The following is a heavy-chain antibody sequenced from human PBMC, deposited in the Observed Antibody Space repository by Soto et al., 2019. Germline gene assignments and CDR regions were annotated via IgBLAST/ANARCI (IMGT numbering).Heavy chain of an antibody. CDR1: GFTFSGYG. Sequence: QVQLVESGGGVVQPGRSLRLSCAASGFTFSGYGMHWVRQAPGKGLEWVALISYDGENKFYADSVKGRYIISRDNSRNTVNLQMTNLRPEDTAFYYCAKGSIGMKTVRWYFDLWGRGTLVTVSS. J-gene: IGHJ2*01. D-gene: IGHD4-4*01. V-gene: IGHV3-30*18. CDR3: AKGSIGMKTVRWYFDL. CDR2: ISYDGENK.